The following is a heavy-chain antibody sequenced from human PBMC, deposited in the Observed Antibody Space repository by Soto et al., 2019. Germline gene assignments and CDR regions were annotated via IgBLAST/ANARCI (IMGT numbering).Heavy chain of an antibody. D-gene: IGHD2-2*01. CDR3: ARVPDLDYCSRTSCLYYFDY. CDR1: EFTCRRYV. J-gene: IGHJ4*02. CDR2: INSNGDST. V-gene: IGHV3-23*01. Sequence: SLRVWWGAAEFTCRRYVVSRVLKTPGKGLEWVSTINSNGDSTYYADSVKGRFTISRDNSRNSLYLQVNSLRAEDTAVYYCARVPDLDYCSRTSCLYYFDYWGQGALVTVHS.